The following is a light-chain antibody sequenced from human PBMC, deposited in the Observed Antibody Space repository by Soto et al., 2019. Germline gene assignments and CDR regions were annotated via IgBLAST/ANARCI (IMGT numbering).Light chain of an antibody. V-gene: IGKV3-11*01. CDR1: QSVSKF. Sequence: DIVLTQSPATLSLSPGDRATLSCRASQSVSKFLGWYQQNPGQAPRLLIYDASTRATGIPARFSGSGSGTDFTLTISSLEPEDFAIYYCQQRSNWPPLFTFGPGTIGDIK. CDR3: QQRSNWPPLFT. J-gene: IGKJ3*01. CDR2: DAS.